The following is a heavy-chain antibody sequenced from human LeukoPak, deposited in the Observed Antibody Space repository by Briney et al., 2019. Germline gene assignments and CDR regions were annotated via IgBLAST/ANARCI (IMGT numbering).Heavy chain of an antibody. CDR2: INHSGST. CDR1: GGSFSGYY. V-gene: IGHV4-34*01. CDR3: ARRILFRYYFDY. D-gene: IGHD2-21*01. Sequence: SETLSLTCAVYGGSFSGYYWSWIRQPPGKGLGWIGEINHSGSTNYDPSLKSRVTISVDTSKNQFSLKLSSVTAADTAVYYCARRILFRYYFDYWGQGTLVTVSS. J-gene: IGHJ4*02.